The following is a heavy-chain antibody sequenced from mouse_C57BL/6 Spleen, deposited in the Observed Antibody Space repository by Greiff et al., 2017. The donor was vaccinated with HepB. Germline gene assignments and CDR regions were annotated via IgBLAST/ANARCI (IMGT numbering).Heavy chain of an antibody. D-gene: IGHD2-10*01. V-gene: IGHV1-15*01. J-gene: IGHJ2*01. CDR1: GYTFTDYE. CDR3: TRPLPPFDY. Sequence: VQLQQSGAELVRPGASVTLSCKASGYTFTDYEMHWVKQTPVHGLEWIGAIDPETGGTAYNQKFKGKAILTADKSSSTAYMELRSLTSEDSAVYYCTRPLPPFDYWGQGTTLTVSS. CDR2: IDPETGGT.